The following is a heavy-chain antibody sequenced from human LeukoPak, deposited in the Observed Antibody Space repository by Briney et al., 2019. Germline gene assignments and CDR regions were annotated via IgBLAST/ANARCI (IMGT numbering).Heavy chain of an antibody. V-gene: IGHV3-30-3*01. CDR2: ISYDGSNK. Sequence: PGGSLRLSCAVSGFTFSSYAMHWVRQTPGKGLEWVAVISYDGSNKYYADSVKGRFTISRDNSKNTLYLQMNSLRAEDTAVYYCARDLDLIAVAGPLGYWGQGTLVTVSS. J-gene: IGHJ4*02. CDR1: GFTFSSYA. D-gene: IGHD6-19*01. CDR3: ARDLDLIAVAGPLGY.